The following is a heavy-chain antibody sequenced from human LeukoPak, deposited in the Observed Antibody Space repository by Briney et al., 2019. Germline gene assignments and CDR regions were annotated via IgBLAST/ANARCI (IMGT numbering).Heavy chain of an antibody. CDR2: IYYSGST. CDR1: GGSFSGYY. J-gene: IGHJ4*02. Sequence: SETRSLTCAVYGGSFSGYYWSWIRQPPGKGLEWIGSIYYSGSTYYNPSLKSRVTISVDSSKNQFSLKLSSVTAADTAVYYCAREGYGGNSFFDYWGQGTLVTVSS. D-gene: IGHD4-23*01. CDR3: AREGYGGNSFFDY. V-gene: IGHV4-34*01.